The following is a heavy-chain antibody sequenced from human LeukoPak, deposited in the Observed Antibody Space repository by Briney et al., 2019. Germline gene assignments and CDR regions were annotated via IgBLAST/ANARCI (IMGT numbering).Heavy chain of an antibody. CDR1: GFTFSSYA. CDR2: ISYDGSNE. D-gene: IGHD6-13*01. J-gene: IGHJ4*02. Sequence: GGSLRLSCAASGFTFSSYAIHWVRQAPGKGLEWVAVISYDGSNEFYADSVKGRFTISRDNSKNTLYLQMSSLRAEDTAVYYCARCSSSWEDYFDYWGQGTLVTVSS. CDR3: ARCSSSWEDYFDY. V-gene: IGHV3-30*04.